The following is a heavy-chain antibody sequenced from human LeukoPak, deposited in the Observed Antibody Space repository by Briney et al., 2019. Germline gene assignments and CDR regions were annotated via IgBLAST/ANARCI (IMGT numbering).Heavy chain of an antibody. CDR1: GFTFSSYA. J-gene: IGHJ1*01. D-gene: IGHD6-13*01. Sequence: GGSLRLSCAASGFTFSSYAMHWVRQAPGKGLEWVAVISYDGSNKYYADSVKGRFTISRDNSKNTLYLQMNSLRAEDTAVYYCARSGGNFYSSTWYGHWGQGTLVTVSS. CDR3: ARSGGNFYSSTWYGH. V-gene: IGHV3-30-3*01. CDR2: ISYDGSNK.